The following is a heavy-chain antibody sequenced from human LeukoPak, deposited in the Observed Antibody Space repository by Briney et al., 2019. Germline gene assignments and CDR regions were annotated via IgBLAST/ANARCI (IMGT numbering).Heavy chain of an antibody. CDR1: GYTFTSYD. V-gene: IGHV1-8*01. CDR3: ARAADYYDFWSGYYTAEYFQR. J-gene: IGHJ1*01. D-gene: IGHD3-3*01. CDR2: TNPNSGNT. Sequence: ASVKVSCTASGYTFTSYDINRVRQATGQGLEWMGWTNPNSGNTGYAQKFQGRVTMTRNTSISTAYMELSSLRSEDTAVYYCARAADYYDFWSGYYTAEYFQRWGQGTLVTVSS.